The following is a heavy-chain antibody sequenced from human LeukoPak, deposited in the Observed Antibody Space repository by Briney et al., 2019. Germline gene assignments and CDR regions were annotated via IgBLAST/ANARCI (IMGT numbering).Heavy chain of an antibody. V-gene: IGHV4-30-2*01. D-gene: IGHD3-3*01. CDR2: INHSGST. CDR1: GGSISSGGYS. CDR3: ARHLPSRITIFGVVIRGHGLDY. J-gene: IGHJ4*02. Sequence: PSETLSLTCAVSGGSISSGGYSWSWIRQPPGKGLEWIGYINHSGSTNYNPSLKSRVTISVDTSKNQFSLKLSSVTAADTAVYYCARHLPSRITIFGVVIRGHGLDYWGQGTLVTVSS.